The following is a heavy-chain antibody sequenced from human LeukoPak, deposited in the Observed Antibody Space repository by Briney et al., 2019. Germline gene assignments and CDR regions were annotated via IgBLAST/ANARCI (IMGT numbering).Heavy chain of an antibody. CDR1: GGSISSYY. CDR2: IYYSGST. J-gene: IGHJ4*02. Sequence: PSETLSLTCTVSGGSISSYYWSWIRQPPGKGLEWIGYIYYSGSTNYNPSLKSRVTISVDTSKNQFSLKLSSVTAADTAVYYCARGNFSVVAATRDFDYWGQGTLVTVSS. CDR3: ARGNFSVVAATRDFDY. D-gene: IGHD2-15*01. V-gene: IGHV4-59*01.